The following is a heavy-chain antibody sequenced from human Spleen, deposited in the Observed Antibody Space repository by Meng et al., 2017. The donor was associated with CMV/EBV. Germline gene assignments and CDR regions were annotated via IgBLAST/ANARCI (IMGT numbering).Heavy chain of an antibody. CDR1: GFTFSSYG. Sequence: GESLKISCAASGFTFSSYGMHWVRQAPGKGLEWVASIRYDGSNKYYADSVKGRFTISRDNSKNTLYLQMNSLRAEDTAVYYCARDGYCSSTSCFRGYYYYGMDVWGQGTTVTVSS. CDR2: IRYDGSNK. J-gene: IGHJ6*02. D-gene: IGHD2-2*01. CDR3: ARDGYCSSTSCFRGYYYYGMDV. V-gene: IGHV3-30*02.